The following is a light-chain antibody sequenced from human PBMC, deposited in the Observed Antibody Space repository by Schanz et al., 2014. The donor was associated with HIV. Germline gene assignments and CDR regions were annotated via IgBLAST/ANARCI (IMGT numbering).Light chain of an antibody. CDR1: NNDIGSYTY. CDR3: SSYTSSTHVL. CDR2: GVF. V-gene: IGLV2-14*03. Sequence: QSALTQPASVSGSPGQSITVSCTGTNNDIGSYTYVAWYQQHPGKAPKVVVYGVFDRPSGVSNRFSGSKSGNTASLTIFDLQPEDEADYYCSSYTSSTHVLFGGGTKLTVL. J-gene: IGLJ2*01.